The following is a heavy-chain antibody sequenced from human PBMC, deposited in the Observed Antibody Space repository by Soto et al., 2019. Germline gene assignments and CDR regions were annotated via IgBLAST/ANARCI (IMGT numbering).Heavy chain of an antibody. CDR3: VTAGPELYYYYYGMDV. J-gene: IGHJ6*02. V-gene: IGHV3-15*01. Sequence: VQLVESGGGLVKPGGSLRLSCAASGFTFREAWMSWVRQAPGKGLEWVGRIKSKSDGETTDYAAPVKGRFTISSDDSERTLHLQMNSLKAEDSAIYYCVTAGPELYYYYYGMDVWGQGTTVTVSS. CDR2: IKSKSDGETT. D-gene: IGHD1-7*01. CDR1: GFTFREAW.